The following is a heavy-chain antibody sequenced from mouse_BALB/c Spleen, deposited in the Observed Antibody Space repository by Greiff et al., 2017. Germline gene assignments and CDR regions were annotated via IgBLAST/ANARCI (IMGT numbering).Heavy chain of an antibody. J-gene: IGHJ3*01. CDR3: AIRATGLAY. D-gene: IGHD3-3*01. CDR2: IDPANGNT. Sequence: EVQLQQSGAELAKPGASVKLSCTASGYNFNDSYMHWVKQRPEQGLEWIGMIDPANGNTKYDPKFQGKATITADTSSNTAYLQRSSLTSEDTAVYYCAIRATGLAYWGQGTLVTVSA. CDR1: GYNFNDSY. V-gene: IGHV14-3*02.